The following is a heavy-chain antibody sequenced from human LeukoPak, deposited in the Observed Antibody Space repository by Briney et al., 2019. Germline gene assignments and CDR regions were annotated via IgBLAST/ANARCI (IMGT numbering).Heavy chain of an antibody. CDR1: GGTFSSYA. Sequence: ASVKVSCKASGGTFSSYAISWVRQAPGQGLEWMGGIIPIFGTANYAQKFQGRVTITADESTSTAYMELSSLRSEDTAVYYCARGGFGELLTNHYYYYGMDVWGQGTTVTVSS. V-gene: IGHV1-69*13. J-gene: IGHJ6*02. D-gene: IGHD3-10*01. CDR2: IIPIFGTA. CDR3: ARGGFGELLTNHYYYYGMDV.